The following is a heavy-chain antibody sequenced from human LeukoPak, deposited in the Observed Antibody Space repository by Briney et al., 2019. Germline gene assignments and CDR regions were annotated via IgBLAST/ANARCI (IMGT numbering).Heavy chain of an antibody. V-gene: IGHV3-30*18. Sequence: GGSLRLSCAVSGFTVSGDYMSWVRQAPGKGLEWVAVISYDGSNKYYADSVKGRFTISRDNSKNTLYLQMNSLRAEDTAVYYCAKEQVGAVNFDYWGQGTLVTVSS. D-gene: IGHD1-26*01. J-gene: IGHJ4*02. CDR2: ISYDGSNK. CDR3: AKEQVGAVNFDY. CDR1: GFTVSGDY.